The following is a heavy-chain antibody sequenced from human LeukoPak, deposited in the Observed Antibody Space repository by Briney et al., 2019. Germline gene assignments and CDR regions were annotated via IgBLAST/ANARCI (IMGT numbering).Heavy chain of an antibody. V-gene: IGHV4-39*07. D-gene: IGHD3-10*01. CDR1: GGSIRITSYY. CDR2: IYFSGRT. Sequence: PSETLPLTCTVSGGSIRITSYYWGWIRQSPGREPEWIGSIYFSGRTHYNPSLESRVTISVDTSNNQFSLRLNSVTAADTAVYYCARGGSYWDSWGQGTLATVSS. J-gene: IGHJ4*02. CDR3: ARGGSYWDS.